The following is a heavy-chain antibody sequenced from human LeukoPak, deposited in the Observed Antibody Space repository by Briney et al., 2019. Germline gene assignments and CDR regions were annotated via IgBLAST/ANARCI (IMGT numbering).Heavy chain of an antibody. CDR3: ARALEGWGAFDI. CDR1: GFTFSSYS. CDR2: ISSSSSYI. D-gene: IGHD6-19*01. J-gene: IGHJ3*02. Sequence: GGSLRLSCAASGFTFSSYSMNWVRQAPGKRLEWVSSISSSSSYIYYADSVKGRFTISRDNAKNSLYLQMNSLRAEDTAVYYCARALEGWGAFDIWGQGTMVTVSS. V-gene: IGHV3-21*01.